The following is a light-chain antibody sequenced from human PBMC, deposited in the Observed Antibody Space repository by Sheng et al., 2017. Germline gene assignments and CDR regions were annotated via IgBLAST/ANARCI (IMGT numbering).Light chain of an antibody. Sequence: EIVLTQSPGTLSLSPGEGATLSCRASQSVSSYLAWYQQKLGQAPRLLIYGASSRATGIPDRFSGSGSGTDFTLTISRLEPEDFAVYYCQQYLHSPTFGQGTKV. CDR3: QQYLHSPT. CDR1: QSVSSY. J-gene: IGKJ1*01. V-gene: IGKV3-20*01. CDR2: GAS.